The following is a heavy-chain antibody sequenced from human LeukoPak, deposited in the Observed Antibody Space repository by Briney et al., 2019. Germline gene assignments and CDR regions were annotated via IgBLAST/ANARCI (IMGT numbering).Heavy chain of an antibody. V-gene: IGHV3-7*03. CDR2: IKQDGSEK. J-gene: IGHJ4*02. D-gene: IGHD4-17*01. CDR3: AKESPPFTVTTSIGY. CDR1: GFTFSSYW. Sequence: GGSLRLSCAASGFTFSSYWMSWVRQAPGKGLEWVANIKQDGSEKYHVDSVKGRFTISRDNAKNTLYLQMNSLRAEDTAVYYCAKESPPFTVTTSIGYWGQGTLVTVSS.